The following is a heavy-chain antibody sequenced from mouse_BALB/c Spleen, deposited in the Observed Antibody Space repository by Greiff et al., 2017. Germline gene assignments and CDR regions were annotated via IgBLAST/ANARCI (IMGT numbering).Heavy chain of an antibody. J-gene: IGHJ4*01. CDR2: ISSGGGST. D-gene: IGHD1-2*01. Sequence: EVQLVESGGGLVKPGGSLKLSCAASGFAFSSYDMSWVRQTPEKRLEWVAYISSGGGSTYYPDTVKGRFTISRDNAKNTLYLQMSSLKSEDTAMYYCARDYGLYYYAMDYWGQGTSVTVSS. CDR1: GFAFSSYD. V-gene: IGHV5-12-1*01. CDR3: ARDYGLYYYAMDY.